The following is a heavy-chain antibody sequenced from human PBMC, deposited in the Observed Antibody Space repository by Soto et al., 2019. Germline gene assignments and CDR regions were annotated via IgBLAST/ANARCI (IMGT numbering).Heavy chain of an antibody. CDR3: ASFLINYFYSSGYSSPAFDI. J-gene: IGHJ3*02. D-gene: IGHD3-22*01. V-gene: IGHV5-10-1*01. Sequence: GESLKISCKGSGYSFTSYWISWVRQMPGKGLEWMGRIDPSDSYTNYSPSFQGHVTISADKSISTAYLQWSSLKASDPAMYYCASFLINYFYSSGYSSPAFDICGQGTMVTGSS. CDR1: GYSFTSYW. CDR2: IDPSDSYT.